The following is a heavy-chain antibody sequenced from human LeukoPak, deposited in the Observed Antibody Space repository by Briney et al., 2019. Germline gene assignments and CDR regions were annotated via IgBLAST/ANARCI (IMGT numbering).Heavy chain of an antibody. D-gene: IGHD3-10*01. J-gene: IGHJ3*02. Sequence: GGSLRLSCAASGFTFSSYAMSWVRQAPGKGLEWVSAISGSGGSTYYADSVKGRFIISRDNSKNTLYLQMNSLRAEDTAVYYCAKRLWFGELSSHAFDIWGQGTMVTVSS. V-gene: IGHV3-23*01. CDR1: GFTFSSYA. CDR3: AKRLWFGELSSHAFDI. CDR2: ISGSGGST.